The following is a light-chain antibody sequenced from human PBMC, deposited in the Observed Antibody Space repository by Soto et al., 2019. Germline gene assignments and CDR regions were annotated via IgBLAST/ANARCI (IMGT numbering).Light chain of an antibody. Sequence: DIQMTQSPSTLSGSVGDRVTITCRASQTISSWLAWYQQKPGKAPKFLIYDASNLESGVPPRFSGSGSGTEFTLTISSLQPDDFATYYCQQYKSYRTFGQGTKVDI. CDR2: DAS. V-gene: IGKV1-5*01. J-gene: IGKJ1*01. CDR1: QTISSW. CDR3: QQYKSYRT.